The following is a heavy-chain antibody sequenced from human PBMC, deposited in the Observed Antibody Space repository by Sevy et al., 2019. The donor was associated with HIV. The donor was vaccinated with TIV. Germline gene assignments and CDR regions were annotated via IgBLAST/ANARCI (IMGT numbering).Heavy chain of an antibody. CDR2: ISGNSNYI. D-gene: IGHD2-2*01. V-gene: IGHV3-21*01. CDR3: ARRDCTITSCHRGDAFDI. CDR1: GFTFSSYS. J-gene: IGHJ3*02. Sequence: GGSLRLSCAASGFTFSSYSMNWVRQAPGKGLEWVSSISGNSNYIYYADSVKGRFTISRDNAKNSLYLQMNSLRAEDTAVYYCARRDCTITSCHRGDAFDIWGQGTMVTVSS.